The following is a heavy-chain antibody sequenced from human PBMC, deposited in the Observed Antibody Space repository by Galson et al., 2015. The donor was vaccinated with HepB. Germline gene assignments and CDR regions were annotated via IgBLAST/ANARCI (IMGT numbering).Heavy chain of an antibody. D-gene: IGHD3-3*01. CDR3: ARESFGVVNLDY. Sequence: SLRLSCAASGFTFSSQAIHWVRQAPGKGLEWVAVISSAGSNKYYADSVKGRFTISRDNSKNTLYLQMNSLRPEDTAAYSCARESFGVVNLDYWGQGTLVTVSS. V-gene: IGHV3-30-3*01. CDR2: ISSAGSNK. J-gene: IGHJ4*02. CDR1: GFTFSSQA.